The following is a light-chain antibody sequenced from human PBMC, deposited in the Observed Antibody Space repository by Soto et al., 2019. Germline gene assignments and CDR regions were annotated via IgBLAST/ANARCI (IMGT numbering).Light chain of an antibody. V-gene: IGKV3D-20*01. CDR2: DAS. J-gene: IGKJ5*01. CDR3: QQYGNSSPVT. Sequence: EIVLTQSPAILSLSPGERATLSCGASQSIGSSYLAWYQQKPGLAPRLLIYDASSRATGIPDRFSGSGSGTDFTLTISRLEPEDFAVYFCQQYGNSSPVTFGQGTRLEIK. CDR1: QSIGSSY.